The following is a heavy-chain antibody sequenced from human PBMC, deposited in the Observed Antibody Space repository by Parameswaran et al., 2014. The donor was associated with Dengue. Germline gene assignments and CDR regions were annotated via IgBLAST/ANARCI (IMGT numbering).Heavy chain of an antibody. Sequence: WIRQPPGKGLEWIGSIYYSGSTYYNPSLKSRVTISVDTSKNQFSLKLSSVTAADTAVYYWARGDTMIVVVFDYWGQGTLVTVSS. D-gene: IGHD3-22*01. J-gene: IGHJ4*02. CDR3: ARGDTMIVVVFDY. CDR2: IYYSGST. V-gene: IGHV4-39*01.